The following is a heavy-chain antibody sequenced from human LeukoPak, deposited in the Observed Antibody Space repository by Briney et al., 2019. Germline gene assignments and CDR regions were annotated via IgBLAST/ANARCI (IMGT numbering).Heavy chain of an antibody. CDR1: GFTFSSYA. Sequence: PGGSLRLSCAASGFTFSSYAMSWVRQAPGKGLEWVSVISDSGYSTYYADSVKGRFTISRDNSKNTLYLQMNSLRAEDTAVYYCARAQAKYYYDSSGYPFDYWGQGTLVTVSS. J-gene: IGHJ4*02. CDR3: ARAQAKYYYDSSGYPFDY. CDR2: ISDSGYST. V-gene: IGHV3-23*01. D-gene: IGHD3-22*01.